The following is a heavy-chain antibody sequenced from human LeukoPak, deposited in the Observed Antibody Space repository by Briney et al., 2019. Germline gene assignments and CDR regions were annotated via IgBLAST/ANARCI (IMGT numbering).Heavy chain of an antibody. Sequence: PSETLSLTCTVSGGSISSGSYYWSWIRQPAGKGLEWIGRIYTSGSTNYNPSLKSRVTISVDTSKNQFSLKLSSVTAADTAVYYCARHSSSWHNYYYYMDVWGKGTTVTISS. CDR3: ARHSSSWHNYYYYMDV. D-gene: IGHD6-13*01. CDR2: IYTSGST. V-gene: IGHV4-61*02. J-gene: IGHJ6*03. CDR1: GGSISSGSYY.